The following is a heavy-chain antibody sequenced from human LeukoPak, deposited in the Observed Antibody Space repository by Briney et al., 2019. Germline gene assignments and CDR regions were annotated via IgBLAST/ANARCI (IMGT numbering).Heavy chain of an antibody. V-gene: IGHV1-69*13. Sequence: RASVTVSCKASGYTFTGYYLYWVRQAPGQGLEWMGGIIPIFGTANYAQKFQGRVTITADESTSTAYMELSSLRSEDTAVYYCARSHPPYDSSGYYDYWGQGTLVTVSS. CDR2: IIPIFGTA. CDR1: GYTFTGYY. CDR3: ARSHPPYDSSGYYDY. D-gene: IGHD3-22*01. J-gene: IGHJ4*02.